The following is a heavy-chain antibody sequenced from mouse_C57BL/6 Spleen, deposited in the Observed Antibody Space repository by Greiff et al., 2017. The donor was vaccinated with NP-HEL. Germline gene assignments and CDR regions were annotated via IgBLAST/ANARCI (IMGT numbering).Heavy chain of an antibody. CDR3: ARHFPITTVVDWYFDV. D-gene: IGHD1-1*01. CDR2: ISNGGGRT. Sequence: VQLKESGGGLVQPGGSLKLSCAASGFTFSDYYMYWVRQTPEKRLEWVAYISNGGGRTYYPDTVKGRFTISRDNAKNTLYLQMSRLKSEDTAMYYCARHFPITTVVDWYFDVWGTGTTVTVAS. J-gene: IGHJ1*03. CDR1: GFTFSDYY. V-gene: IGHV5-12*01.